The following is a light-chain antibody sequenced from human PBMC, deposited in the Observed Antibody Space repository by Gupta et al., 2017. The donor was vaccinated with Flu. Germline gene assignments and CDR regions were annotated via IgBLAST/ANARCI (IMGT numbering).Light chain of an antibody. J-gene: IGKJ1*01. CDR1: QSISSY. Sequence: DVQLTQSPSALSASVGDRVTITCRASQSISSYFNLYQQKPGNAPTLLIYAASSLQSGVPSRFMGSGSGTDFTLTISTLLPEDFATFYCRQRYSTPGTFGQGTKVEIK. V-gene: IGKV1-39*01. CDR3: RQRYSTPGT. CDR2: AAS.